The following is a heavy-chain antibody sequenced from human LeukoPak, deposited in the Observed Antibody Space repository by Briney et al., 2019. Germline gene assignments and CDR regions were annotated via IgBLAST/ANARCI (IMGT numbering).Heavy chain of an antibody. Sequence: ASVKVSCKASGGTFSSYAISWVRQAPGQGLEWMGGIIPIFGTANYAQKFQGRVTITADESTSTAYMELSSLRSEDTAVYYCASTCRNQNWFDPWGQGTLVTVSS. V-gene: IGHV1-69*01. J-gene: IGHJ5*02. CDR3: ASTCRNQNWFDP. D-gene: IGHD1-14*01. CDR2: IIPIFGTA. CDR1: GGTFSSYA.